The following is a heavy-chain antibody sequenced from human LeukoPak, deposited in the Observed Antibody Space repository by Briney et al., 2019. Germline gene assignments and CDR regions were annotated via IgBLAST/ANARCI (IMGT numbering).Heavy chain of an antibody. D-gene: IGHD5-18*01. V-gene: IGHV1-2*02. CDR3: ARLTPADTAMVKDY. Sequence: GASVKVSCKASGYTFTGYYMHWVRQAPGQGLEWMGWINPNSGGTNYAQKFQGRVTMTRDTSISTAYMELSRLRSDDTAVYYCARLTPADTAMVKDYWGQGTLVTVSS. CDR1: GYTFTGYY. J-gene: IGHJ4*02. CDR2: INPNSGGT.